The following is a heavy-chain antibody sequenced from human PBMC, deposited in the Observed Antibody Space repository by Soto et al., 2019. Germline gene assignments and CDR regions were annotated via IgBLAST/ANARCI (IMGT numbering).Heavy chain of an antibody. CDR2: IYYSGST. V-gene: IGHV4-30-4*01. CDR3: ARESNCYDTSGASSA. CDR1: GGSISSGDYY. D-gene: IGHD3-22*01. Sequence: SETLSLTCTVSGGSISSGDYYWSWIRQPPGKGLEWIGYIYYSGSTYYNPSLKSRVTISVDTSKNQFSLKLSSVTAADTAVYYWARESNCYDTSGASSAWGEGTMVTVSS. J-gene: IGHJ3*01.